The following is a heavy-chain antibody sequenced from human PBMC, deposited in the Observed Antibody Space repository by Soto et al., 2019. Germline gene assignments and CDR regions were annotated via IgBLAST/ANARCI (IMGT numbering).Heavy chain of an antibody. V-gene: IGHV3-7*01. Sequence: EVQLVESGGGVVQPGGSLRLSCAASGFTFSNYWMSWVRQAPGKGLEWVANIKEDGSEKNYVDSVKGQFTISRDNAKNSLYLQMNSLGAEDPAVYYCARAGYYYGSGDYWGQGTLVTVSS. J-gene: IGHJ4*02. CDR2: IKEDGSEK. CDR1: GFTFSNYW. D-gene: IGHD3-10*01. CDR3: ARAGYYYGSGDY.